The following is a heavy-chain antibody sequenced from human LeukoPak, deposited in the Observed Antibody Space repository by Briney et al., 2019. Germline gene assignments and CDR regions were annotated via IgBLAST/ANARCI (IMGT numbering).Heavy chain of an antibody. Sequence: GGSLRLSCAASGFTLSSYSMNWVRQAPGKGLQYVSSIGTSGISTYYADSVTGRFTISRDNSKNSLYLQMSNLRPEDTAVYYCVRGQEVVYTPTFDYWGQGVLVTVSS. CDR3: VRGQEVVYTPTFDY. D-gene: IGHD2-8*02. CDR1: GFTLSSYS. V-gene: IGHV3-64D*09. CDR2: IGTSGIST. J-gene: IGHJ4*02.